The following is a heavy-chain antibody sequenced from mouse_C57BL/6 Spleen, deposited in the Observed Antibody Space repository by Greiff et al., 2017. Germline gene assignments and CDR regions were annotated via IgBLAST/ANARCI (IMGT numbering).Heavy chain of an antibody. CDR2: INPGSGGT. CDR1: GYAFTNYL. CDR3: ARGDYYGSSYGGGDY. D-gene: IGHD1-1*01. J-gene: IGHJ2*01. V-gene: IGHV1-54*01. Sequence: VKLMESGAELVRPGTSVKVSCKASGYAFTNYLIEWVKQRPGQGLEWIGVINPGSGGTNYNEKFKGKATLTADKSSSTAYMQLSSLTSEDSAVYFCARGDYYGSSYGGGDYWGQGTTLTVSS.